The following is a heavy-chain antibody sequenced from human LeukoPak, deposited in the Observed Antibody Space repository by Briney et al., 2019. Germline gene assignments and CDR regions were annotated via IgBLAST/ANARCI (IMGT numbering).Heavy chain of an antibody. Sequence: GGSLRLSCAASGFTFSSYGMHWVRQAPGKGLEWVAFIRYDGSNKYYADSVKGRFTISGDNSKNTLYLQMNSLRAEDTAVYYCAKDAVRFLEWYYFDYWGQGTLVTVSS. V-gene: IGHV3-30*02. J-gene: IGHJ4*02. CDR2: IRYDGSNK. D-gene: IGHD3-3*01. CDR3: AKDAVRFLEWYYFDY. CDR1: GFTFSSYG.